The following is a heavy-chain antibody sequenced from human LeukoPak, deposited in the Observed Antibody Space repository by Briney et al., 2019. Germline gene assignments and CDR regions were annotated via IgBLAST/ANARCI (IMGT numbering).Heavy chain of an antibody. CDR1: GYTFTSYG. D-gene: IGHD3-10*01. V-gene: IGHV1-18*01. CDR2: ISAYNGNT. J-gene: IGHJ4*02. Sequence: ASVKVSCKASGYTFTSYGISWVRQALGQGLEWMGWISAYNGNTNYAQKLQGRVTMTTDTSTSTAYMELRSLRSDDTAVYYCARRDFTMVRGASDYWGQGTLVTVSS. CDR3: ARRDFTMVRGASDY.